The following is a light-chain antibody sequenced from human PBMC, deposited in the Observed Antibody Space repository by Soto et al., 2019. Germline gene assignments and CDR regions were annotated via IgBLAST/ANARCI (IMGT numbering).Light chain of an antibody. CDR2: DVS. CDR3: SSYTSSSTFLVV. CDR1: SSDVGGYNY. J-gene: IGLJ2*01. V-gene: IGLV2-14*01. Sequence: QSALTQPASVSGSPGQSITISCTGTSSDVGGYNYVSWYQQHPGKAPKLMIYDVSNRPSGVSNRFSGSKSGNTASLTISGLQAEDEADYYCSSYTSSSTFLVVFGGGTKLTV.